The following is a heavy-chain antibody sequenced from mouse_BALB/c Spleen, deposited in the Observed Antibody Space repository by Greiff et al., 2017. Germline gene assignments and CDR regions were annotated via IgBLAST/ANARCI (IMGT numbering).Heavy chain of an antibody. CDR1: GYTFTSYW. J-gene: IGHJ4*01. CDR3: TRSLYYYGSSLYYAMDY. CDR2: IYPGSGST. Sequence: LQQPGSELVRPGASVKLSCKASGYTFTSYWMHWVKQRPGQGLEWIGNIYPGSGSTNYDEKFKSKATLTVDTSSSTAYMQLSSLTSEDSAVYYCTRSLYYYGSSLYYAMDYWGQGTSVTVSS. D-gene: IGHD1-1*01. V-gene: IGHV1S22*01.